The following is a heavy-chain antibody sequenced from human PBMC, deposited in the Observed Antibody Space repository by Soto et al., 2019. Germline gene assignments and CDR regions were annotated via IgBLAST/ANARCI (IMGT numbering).Heavy chain of an antibody. D-gene: IGHD4-17*01. J-gene: IGHJ6*03. CDR2: MNPNSGNT. V-gene: IGHV1-8*01. CDR3: ARGEPTAQFLRYYYYSMDV. Sequence: ASVRVSCKGAGYTFTSYDINLVRQATGQGLEWMGWMNPNSGNTGYAQKFQGRVTMTRNTSISTAYMELSILRSEDTAVYYCARGEPTAQFLRYYYYSMDVWGKGTTVTVSS. CDR1: GYTFTSYD.